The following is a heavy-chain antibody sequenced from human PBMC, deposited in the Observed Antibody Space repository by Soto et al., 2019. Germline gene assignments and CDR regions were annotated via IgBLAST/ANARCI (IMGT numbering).Heavy chain of an antibody. Sequence: PGGPLRLSCAASGLSFRTYTMSWVRQAPGKGLEWLSVISGSGGSPSYADSVQGRFVISRDNARNTLYLHMNSLRAEDTAMYYCAKARCTTTDCYVPDYWGRGTQVTVSS. CDR2: ISGSGGSP. J-gene: IGHJ4*02. D-gene: IGHD1-26*01. CDR3: AKARCTTTDCYVPDY. V-gene: IGHV3-23*01. CDR1: GLSFRTYT.